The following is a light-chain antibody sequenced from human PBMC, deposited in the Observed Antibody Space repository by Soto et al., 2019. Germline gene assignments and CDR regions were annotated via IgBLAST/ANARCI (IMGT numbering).Light chain of an antibody. J-gene: IGKJ4*01. CDR3: QMYNSSPLT. CDR2: A. CDR1: QAIGGY. Sequence: DIQVTQSPSSLSASLGDRVTITCRANQAIGGYLAWFQQQPGKVPKLLIYAALQSGVPSRFSGSGSGTDFTLTLSSLQLDVIATSSSQMYNSSPLTSGGGTKV. V-gene: IGKV1-27*01.